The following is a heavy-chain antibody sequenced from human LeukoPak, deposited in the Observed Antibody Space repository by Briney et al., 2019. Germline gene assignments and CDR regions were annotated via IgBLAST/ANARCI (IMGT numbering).Heavy chain of an antibody. Sequence: GGSLRLSCAASGFPFSSYSMNWVRQAPGKGLEWVSSISANTTHIYGADSLKGRFTISRDDAKNSLYPQLTSLRAEDTAVYYCTRGYTSDYWGQGTLVAVSS. CDR3: TRGYTSDY. CDR2: ISANTTHI. D-gene: IGHD2-2*01. CDR1: GFPFSSYS. V-gene: IGHV3-21*01. J-gene: IGHJ4*02.